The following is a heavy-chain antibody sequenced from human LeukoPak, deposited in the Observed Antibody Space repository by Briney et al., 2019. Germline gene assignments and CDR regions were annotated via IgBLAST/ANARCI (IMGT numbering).Heavy chain of an antibody. CDR3: AREARARDFWSGYKQYNWFDP. Sequence: SETLSLTCAVYGGSFSGYYWSWIRQPPGKGLEWIGEINHSGSTNYNPSLKSRVTISVDTSKNQSSLKLSSVTAADTAVYYCAREARARDFWSGYKQYNWFDPWGQGTLVTVSS. D-gene: IGHD3-3*01. J-gene: IGHJ5*02. CDR1: GGSFSGYY. V-gene: IGHV4-34*01. CDR2: INHSGST.